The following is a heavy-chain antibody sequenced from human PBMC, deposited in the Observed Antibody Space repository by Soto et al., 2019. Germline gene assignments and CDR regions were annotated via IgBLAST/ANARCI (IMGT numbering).Heavy chain of an antibody. D-gene: IGHD1-26*01. V-gene: IGHV3-30*18. CDR3: AKEGVGATALFTYYYYGMDV. CDR2: ISYDGSNK. J-gene: IGHJ6*02. CDR1: GFTFSSYG. Sequence: QVQLVESGGGVVQPGRSLRLSCAASGFTFSSYGMHWVRQAPGKGLEWVAVISYDGSNKYYADSVKGRFTISRDNSKNTLYLQMNSLRAEDTAVYYCAKEGVGATALFTYYYYGMDVWGQGTTVTVSS.